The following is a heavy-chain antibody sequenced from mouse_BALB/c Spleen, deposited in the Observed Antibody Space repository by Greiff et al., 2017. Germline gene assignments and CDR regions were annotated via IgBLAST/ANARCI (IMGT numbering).Heavy chain of an antibody. CDR1: GFTFSSYT. CDR2: ISNGGGST. CDR3: ARHYYGRDY. J-gene: IGHJ4*01. Sequence: EVHLVESGGGLVQPGGSLKLSCAASGFTFSSYTMSWVRQTPEKRLEWVAYISNGGGSTYYPDTVKGRFTISRDNAKNTLYLQMSSLKSEDTAMYYCARHYYGRDYWGQGTSGTVSS. V-gene: IGHV5-12-2*01.